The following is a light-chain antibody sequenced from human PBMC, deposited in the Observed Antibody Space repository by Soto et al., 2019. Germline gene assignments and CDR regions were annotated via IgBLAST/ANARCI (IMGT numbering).Light chain of an antibody. CDR1: SGDVGGYNY. Sequence: QSALTQPASLSGSPGQSIAISCTGTSGDVGGYNYVSWYQQHPGKAPKLMIYDVSNRPSGVSNRFSGSKSGNTASLTISGLQTQDEADYYCSSYTSSSTPVVFGGGTKLTVL. CDR3: SSYTSSSTPVV. V-gene: IGLV2-14*01. J-gene: IGLJ2*01. CDR2: DVS.